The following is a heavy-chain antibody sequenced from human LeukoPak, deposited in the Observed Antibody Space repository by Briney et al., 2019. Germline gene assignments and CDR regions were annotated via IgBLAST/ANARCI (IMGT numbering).Heavy chain of an antibody. Sequence: SQTLSLTCAVSGGSISSGGYSWSWIRQPPGKGLEWIGYIYQSGSTYYNPSLKSRVTISVDTSKNQFSLKLSSVTAADTAVYYCARDERGVKKGPVFGGMDVWGQGTTVTVSS. CDR2: IYQSGST. D-gene: IGHD3-10*01. J-gene: IGHJ6*02. CDR1: GGSISSGGYS. V-gene: IGHV4-30-2*01. CDR3: ARDERGVKKGPVFGGMDV.